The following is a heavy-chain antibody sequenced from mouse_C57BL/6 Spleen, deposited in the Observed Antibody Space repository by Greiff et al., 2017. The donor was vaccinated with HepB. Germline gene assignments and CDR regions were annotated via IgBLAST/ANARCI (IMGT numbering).Heavy chain of an antibody. CDR3: ARGYGSSPHFDY. D-gene: IGHD1-1*01. V-gene: IGHV1-52*01. J-gene: IGHJ2*01. CDR1: GYTFTSYW. CDR2: IDPSDSET. Sequence: VQLQQPGAELVRPGSSVKLSCKASGYTFTSYWMHWVKQRPIQGLEWIGNIDPSDSETHYNQKFKDKATLTVDKSSSTAYMQLSSLTSEDSAVYYCARGYGSSPHFDYWGQGTTLTVSS.